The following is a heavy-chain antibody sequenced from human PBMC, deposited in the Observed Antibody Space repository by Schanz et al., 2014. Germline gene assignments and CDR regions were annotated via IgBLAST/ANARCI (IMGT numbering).Heavy chain of an antibody. Sequence: EVQLLESGGGLVQPGGSLRLSCTASGFTFSSYSMNWVRQAPGKGLEWISYITGTGTVMYADSVKGRFTISRDNGKNSLSLQMNSLRVEDTAVYYCARPALWFGDNCFDPWGQGTLVTVSS. CDR2: ITGTGTV. CDR3: ARPALWFGDNCFDP. D-gene: IGHD3-10*01. CDR1: GFTFSSYS. V-gene: IGHV3-48*01. J-gene: IGHJ5*02.